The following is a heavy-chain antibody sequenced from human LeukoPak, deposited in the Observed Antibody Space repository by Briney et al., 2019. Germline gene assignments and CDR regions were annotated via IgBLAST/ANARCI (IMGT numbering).Heavy chain of an antibody. CDR2: ISAYNGNT. V-gene: IGHV1-18*01. CDR3: AREHRPPYCSSTSCSLDY. D-gene: IGHD2-2*01. CDR1: GYTFTSYG. Sequence: AASAKVSCKASGYTFTSYGISWVRQAPGQGLEWMGWISAYNGNTNYAQKLQGRVTMTTDTSTSTAYMELRSLRSDDTAVYYCAREHRPPYCSSTSCSLDYWGQGTLVTVSS. J-gene: IGHJ4*02.